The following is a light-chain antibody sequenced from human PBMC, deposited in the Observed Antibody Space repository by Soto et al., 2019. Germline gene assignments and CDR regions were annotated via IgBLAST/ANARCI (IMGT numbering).Light chain of an antibody. CDR2: GAS. CDR1: QSVSNNY. Sequence: EIVLTQSPGTLSLSPGETATLSCSASQSVSNNYLAWYQQKPGQAPRLLIYGASNRATGIPDRFSGSGSGTDFTLTISRLEPEDFAVYYCQEYGSSPITFGQGTRLEI. J-gene: IGKJ5*01. V-gene: IGKV3-20*01. CDR3: QEYGSSPIT.